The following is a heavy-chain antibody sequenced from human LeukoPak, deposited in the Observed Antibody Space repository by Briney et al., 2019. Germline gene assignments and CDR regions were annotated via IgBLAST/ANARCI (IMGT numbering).Heavy chain of an antibody. CDR1: GFTFSSYS. CDR2: ISSSSSYI. J-gene: IGHJ4*02. CDR3: ARDAGGYDFDY. D-gene: IGHD3-16*01. Sequence: GGSLRLSCAASGFTFSSYSMNWVRQAPGKGLEWVSSISSSSSYIYYADSVKVRFTISRDNAKNSLYLQMNCLRAEDTAVYYCARDAGGYDFDYWGQGTLVTVSS. V-gene: IGHV3-21*01.